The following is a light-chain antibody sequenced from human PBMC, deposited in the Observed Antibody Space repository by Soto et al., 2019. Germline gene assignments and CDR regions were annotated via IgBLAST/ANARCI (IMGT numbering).Light chain of an antibody. V-gene: IGKV3-15*01. CDR1: QSVGSN. CDR3: QQYTNWPYT. J-gene: IGKJ2*01. Sequence: EIVMTQSPVTLSLSPGERASLSCRASQSVGSNLAWYQQTAGQAPRLLIYGASTRATGIPARFSGSGSGTEFTLTISSLQSEDFAVYSCQQYTNWPYTFGQGTKLEIK. CDR2: GAS.